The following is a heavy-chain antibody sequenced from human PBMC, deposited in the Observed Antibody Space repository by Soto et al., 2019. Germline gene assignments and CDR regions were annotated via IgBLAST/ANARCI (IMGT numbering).Heavy chain of an antibody. Sequence: GESLKISCKGSGYSFTSYWIGWVRQMPGKGLEWMGIIYPGDSDTRYSPSFQGQVTISADKSISTAYLQWSSLKASDTAMYYCARPLRSYHLEGKIAFEIWGQGTMVTVSS. J-gene: IGHJ3*02. CDR3: ARPLRSYHLEGKIAFEI. V-gene: IGHV5-51*01. CDR2: IYPGDSDT. CDR1: GYSFTSYW. D-gene: IGHD3-10*01.